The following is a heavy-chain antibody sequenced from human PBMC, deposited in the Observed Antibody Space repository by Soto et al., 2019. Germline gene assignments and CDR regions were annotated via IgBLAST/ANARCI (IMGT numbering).Heavy chain of an antibody. Sequence: SETLSLTCTVSGGSISSYYWSWIRQPPGKGLEWIGYIYYSGSTNYNPSLKSRVTISVDTSKYQFSLKLSSVTAADTAVYYCARKQQWLGYFDYWGQGTLVTVSS. J-gene: IGHJ4*02. D-gene: IGHD6-19*01. V-gene: IGHV4-59*01. CDR2: IYYSGST. CDR1: GGSISSYY. CDR3: ARKQQWLGYFDY.